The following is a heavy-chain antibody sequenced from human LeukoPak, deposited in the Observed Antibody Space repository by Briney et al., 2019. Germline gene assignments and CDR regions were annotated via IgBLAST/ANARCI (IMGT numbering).Heavy chain of an antibody. V-gene: IGHV3-23*01. D-gene: IGHD6-19*01. CDR2: INANSGTT. CDR3: AKPISGGLAVTADWFHP. J-gene: IGHJ5*01. Sequence: GGPLRLSCAASGFAFSVYAMSWLRQPPGKGLEWVSTINANSGTTSYAASVRGRFSISRDNSKNTLYLQLNTLRADDTATYYCAKPISGGLAVTADWFHPWGQGTLVVVSS. CDR1: GFAFSVYA.